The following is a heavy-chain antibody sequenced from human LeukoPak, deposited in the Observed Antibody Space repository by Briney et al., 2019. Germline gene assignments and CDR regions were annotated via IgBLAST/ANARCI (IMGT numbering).Heavy chain of an antibody. D-gene: IGHD3-10*01. CDR3: ARGQPPWVYGSGSFYHFDY. CDR2: IYAGGET. J-gene: IGHJ4*02. CDR1: GFTVNNNY. V-gene: IGHV3-66*01. Sequence: PGGSLRLSCAASGFTVNNNYMNWVRQAPGKGLEWVSVIYAGGETYYADSVRGRFTISRDASTLYLQMNSLRAEDTAVYYCARGQPPWVYGSGSFYHFDYWGQGTMVTVSS.